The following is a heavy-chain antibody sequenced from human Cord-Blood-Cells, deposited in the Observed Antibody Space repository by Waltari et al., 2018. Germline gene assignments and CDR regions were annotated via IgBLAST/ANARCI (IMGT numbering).Heavy chain of an antibody. J-gene: IGHJ3*02. CDR1: GYTFTSYG. CDR3: ARVDSSGWYAFDI. Sequence: SGYTFTSYGISWVRQAPGQGLEWMGWISAYNGNTNYAQKLQGRVTMTTDTSTSTAYMELRSLRSDDTAVYYCARVDSSGWYAFDIWGQGTMVTVSS. D-gene: IGHD6-19*01. CDR2: ISAYNGNT. V-gene: IGHV1-18*01.